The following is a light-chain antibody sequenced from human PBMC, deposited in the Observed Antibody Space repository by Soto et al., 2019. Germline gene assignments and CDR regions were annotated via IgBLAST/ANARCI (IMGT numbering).Light chain of an antibody. V-gene: IGLV2-11*01. Sequence: SALTQPRSVSGSPGQSVTISCTGTSSDVGGYNYVSWYQQHPGKAPKIMTYDVSKRPSGVPDRFSGSKSGNTASLTISGLQAEDEADYYCCSYAGSYAVVFGGGTKLTVL. CDR2: DVS. CDR3: CSYAGSYAVV. CDR1: SSDVGGYNY. J-gene: IGLJ3*02.